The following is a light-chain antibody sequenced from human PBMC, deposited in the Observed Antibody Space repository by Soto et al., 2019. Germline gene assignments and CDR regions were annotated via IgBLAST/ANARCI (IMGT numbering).Light chain of an antibody. J-gene: IGKJ1*01. CDR3: QQYGSSRT. Sequence: EIVLTQSPGTLSLSPGERATLSCRASQSVSSSYLAWYQQKPGQAPRLLIYGASSSATGIPDRFSGSGSGTDFTLTISRLEPDDFAVYYCQQYGSSRTFGQGTKVEIK. V-gene: IGKV3-20*01. CDR1: QSVSSSY. CDR2: GAS.